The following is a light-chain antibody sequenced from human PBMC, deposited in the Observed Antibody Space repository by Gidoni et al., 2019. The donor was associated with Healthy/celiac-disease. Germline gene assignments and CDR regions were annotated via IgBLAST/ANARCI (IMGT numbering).Light chain of an antibody. CDR1: SGSIASNY. CDR2: EDN. Sequence: NFMLTQPHSVSESPGKTVTISCTRSSGSIASNYVQWYQQRPGSSPTTVIYEDNQRPSGVPDRFSGSIDSSSNSASLTISGLKTEGEADYYCQSYDSSNPVVFGGGTKLTVL. V-gene: IGLV6-57*01. CDR3: QSYDSSNPVV. J-gene: IGLJ2*01.